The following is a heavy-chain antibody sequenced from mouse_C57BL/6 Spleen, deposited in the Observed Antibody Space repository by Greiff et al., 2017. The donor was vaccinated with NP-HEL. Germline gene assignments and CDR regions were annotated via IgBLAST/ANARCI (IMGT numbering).Heavy chain of an antibody. D-gene: IGHD1-2*01. Sequence: QVQLQQPGAELVMPGASVKLSCKASGYTFTSYWMHWVKQRPGQGLEWIGEIDPSDSYTNYNQKFKGKSTLTVDKSSSTAYMQLSSLTSEDSAVYYCARGMIMITTAPYVDYWGQGTTLTVSS. CDR3: ARGMIMITTAPYVDY. CDR2: IDPSDSYT. CDR1: GYTFTSYW. V-gene: IGHV1-69*01. J-gene: IGHJ2*01.